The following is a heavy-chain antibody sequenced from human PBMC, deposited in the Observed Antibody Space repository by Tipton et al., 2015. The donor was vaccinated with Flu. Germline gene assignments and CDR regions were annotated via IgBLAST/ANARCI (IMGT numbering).Heavy chain of an antibody. D-gene: IGHD3-10*01. CDR1: GFTFSSYA. J-gene: IGHJ4*02. CDR3: AEGSYYYGSGGLL. V-gene: IGHV3-23*01. CDR2: ISGSGGST. Sequence: GSLRLSCAASGFTFSSYAMSWVRQAPGKGLEWVSAISGSGGSTYYADSVKGRFTISRDNSKNTLYLQMNSLRAEDTAVYYCAEGSYYYGSGGLLWGQGTLVTVSS.